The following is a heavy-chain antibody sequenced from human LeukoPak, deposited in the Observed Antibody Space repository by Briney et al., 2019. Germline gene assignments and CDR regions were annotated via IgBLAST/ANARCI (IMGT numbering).Heavy chain of an antibody. J-gene: IGHJ4*02. CDR2: ISSSSSTI. D-gene: IGHD3-10*01. CDR3: ASKGQYGSGILPAW. CDR1: GFTFSSYS. V-gene: IGHV3-48*01. Sequence: PGGSLRLSCAASGFTFSSYSMNWVRQAPGKGLEWVSYISSSSSTIYYADSVKGRFTISRDNAKNSLYLQMNSLRAEDTAVYYCASKGQYGSGILPAWWGQGTLVTVSS.